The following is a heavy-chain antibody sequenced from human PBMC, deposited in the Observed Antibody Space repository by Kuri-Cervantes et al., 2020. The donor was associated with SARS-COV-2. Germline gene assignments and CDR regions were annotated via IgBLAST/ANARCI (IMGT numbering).Heavy chain of an antibody. J-gene: IGHJ6*02. D-gene: IGHD6-13*01. Sequence: GESLKIPCAASGFTFSSYAMHWVRQAPGKGLEWVAVISYDGGNKYYADSVKGRFTISRDNAKNSLYLQMNSLRAEDTAVYYCARDSPDSSSWYYYYYGMDVWGQGTTVTVSS. CDR2: ISYDGGNK. CDR1: GFTFSSYA. V-gene: IGHV3-30-3*01. CDR3: ARDSPDSSSWYYYYYGMDV.